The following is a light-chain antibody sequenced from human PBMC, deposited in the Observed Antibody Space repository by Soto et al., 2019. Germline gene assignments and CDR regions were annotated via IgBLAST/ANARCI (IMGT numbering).Light chain of an antibody. Sequence: DIQMTQSPSTLSAPVGDRVTITCRASQSISSWLAWYQQKPGKAPKLLIYDASSLESGVPSRFSGSGSGTEFTLTISSLQPDDFATYYCQQYNSYSFTFGPGTKVDIK. CDR1: QSISSW. V-gene: IGKV1-5*01. J-gene: IGKJ3*01. CDR3: QQYNSYSFT. CDR2: DAS.